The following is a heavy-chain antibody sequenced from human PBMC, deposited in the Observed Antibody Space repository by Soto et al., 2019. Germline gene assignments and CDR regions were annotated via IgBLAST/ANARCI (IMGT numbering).Heavy chain of an antibody. D-gene: IGHD3-22*01. V-gene: IGHV1-69*13. CDR3: ARGEYYYDSSGYYFDY. Sequence: GASVKVSCKASGGTFSSYAISWVRQAPGQGLEWMGGIIPIFGTANYAQKFQGRVTITADESTSTAYMEPSSLRSEDTAVYYCARGEYYYDSSGYYFDYWGQGTLVTVSS. J-gene: IGHJ4*02. CDR1: GGTFSSYA. CDR2: IIPIFGTA.